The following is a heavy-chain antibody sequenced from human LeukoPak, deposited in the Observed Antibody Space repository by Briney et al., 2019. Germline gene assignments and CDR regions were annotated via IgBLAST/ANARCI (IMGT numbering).Heavy chain of an antibody. D-gene: IGHD1-26*01. J-gene: IGHJ4*02. CDR3: AKVLRGATWYDY. CDR2: IYSGGST. V-gene: IGHV3-66*01. Sequence: GGSLRLSCAASGFTVSSNYMSWVRQAPGKGLEWVSVIYSGGSTYYADSVKGRFTISRDNSKNTLYLQMNSLRAEDTAVYYCAKVLRGATWYDYWGQGTLVTVSS. CDR1: GFTVSSNY.